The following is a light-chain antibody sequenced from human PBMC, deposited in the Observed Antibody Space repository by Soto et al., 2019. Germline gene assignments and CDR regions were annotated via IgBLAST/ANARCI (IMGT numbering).Light chain of an antibody. V-gene: IGKV1-12*01. CDR2: AAC. J-gene: IGKJ4*01. Sequence: IQMTISVSAVSATVRNSVTITCRASQGMSSWLGSYQQTPGKAANLLIYAACSLQSGVPSRFSGSGSGTDFNLTILSLQPEDFASYCSKHANSLPSPFGGRTK. CDR3: KHANSLPSP. CDR1: QGMSSW.